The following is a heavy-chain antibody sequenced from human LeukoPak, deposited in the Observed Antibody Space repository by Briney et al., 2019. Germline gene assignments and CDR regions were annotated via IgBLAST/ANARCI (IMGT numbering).Heavy chain of an antibody. V-gene: IGHV4-59*01. CDR1: GGSISSYY. CDR3: ARVTGTRRSDYYYYMDV. Sequence: SETLSLTCTVSGGSISSYYWSWIRQPPGKGLEWIGYIYYSGSTNYNPSLKSRVTISVDTSKNQFSLKLSSETAADTAVYYCARVTGTRRSDYYYYMDVWGKGTTVTVSS. J-gene: IGHJ6*03. CDR2: IYYSGST. D-gene: IGHD1-20*01.